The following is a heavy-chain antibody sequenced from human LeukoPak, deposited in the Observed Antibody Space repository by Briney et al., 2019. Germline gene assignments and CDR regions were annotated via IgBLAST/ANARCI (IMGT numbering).Heavy chain of an antibody. CDR3: ARHRHISTAYYHFDH. D-gene: IGHD3-9*01. V-gene: IGHV5-51*01. Sequence: GESGKISCQSSGYSFTDYWIVWVRQVPGKGLEWMGIISPLHSDSRYSPSFQGQVTISADNSISTSYLQWSSLKASDTAMYYCARHRHISTAYYHFDHWGQGTLVSVSS. CDR2: ISPLHSDS. J-gene: IGHJ4*02. CDR1: GYSFTDYW.